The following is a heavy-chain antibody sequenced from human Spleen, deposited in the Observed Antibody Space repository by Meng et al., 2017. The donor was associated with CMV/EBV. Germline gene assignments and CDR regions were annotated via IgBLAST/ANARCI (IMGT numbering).Heavy chain of an antibody. CDR1: GYTFTNYG. Sequence: ASVKVSCKASGYTFTNYGISWVRQAPGQGLEWMGWISPYTGNRHYAQKFQDRLTMTTDASTSTVYMELRSLRFNDTATYYCARTLTITGTSYSAYWGQGTLVTVSS. V-gene: IGHV1-18*01. D-gene: IGHD1-7*01. CDR3: ARTLTITGTSYSAY. J-gene: IGHJ4*02. CDR2: ISPYTGNR.